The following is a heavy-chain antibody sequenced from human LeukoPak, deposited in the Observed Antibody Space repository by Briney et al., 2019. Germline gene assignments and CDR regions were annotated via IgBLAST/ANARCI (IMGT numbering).Heavy chain of an antibody. CDR3: ARDGPTVTANYYHYYGMDV. V-gene: IGHV1-2*04. CDR2: INPNSGGT. Sequence: ASVKVSCKASGYTFTGYYMHWVRQAPGQGLEWMGWINPNSGGTNYAQKFQGWVTMTRDTSISTAYMELSRLRSDDTAVYYCARDGPTVTANYYHYYGMDVWGQGTTVTVSS. CDR1: GYTFTGYY. D-gene: IGHD4-11*01. J-gene: IGHJ6*02.